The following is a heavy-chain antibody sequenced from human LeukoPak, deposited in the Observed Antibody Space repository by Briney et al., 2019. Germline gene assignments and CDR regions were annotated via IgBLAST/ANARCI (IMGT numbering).Heavy chain of an antibody. J-gene: IGHJ3*02. CDR3: ARRPHTSGHRGNDAFDI. V-gene: IGHV4-39*01. CDR1: GGSISSSSDY. CDR2: IYYSGST. Sequence: PSETLSLTCTVSGGSISSSSDYWGWIRQPPGKGLEWIGSIYYSGSTFYNPSLKSRVTISVDRSKNQFSLKLSSATAADTAVYYCARRPHTSGHRGNDAFDIWGQGTMVTVSS. D-gene: IGHD3-22*01.